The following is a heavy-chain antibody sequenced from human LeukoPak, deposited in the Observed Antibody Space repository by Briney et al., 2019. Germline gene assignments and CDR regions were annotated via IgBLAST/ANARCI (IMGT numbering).Heavy chain of an antibody. J-gene: IGHJ5*02. CDR2: IYYSGST. CDR3: ARDRGYYDSSGPTGFDP. D-gene: IGHD3-22*01. Sequence: SETLSLTCTVSGGSISSGGYYWGWLRQHPGRGLEWIGYIYYSGSTYYNPSLKSRVTISVDTSKNQFSLKLSSVTAADTAVYYCARDRGYYDSSGPTGFDPWGQGTLVTVSS. CDR1: GGSISSGGYY. V-gene: IGHV4-31*03.